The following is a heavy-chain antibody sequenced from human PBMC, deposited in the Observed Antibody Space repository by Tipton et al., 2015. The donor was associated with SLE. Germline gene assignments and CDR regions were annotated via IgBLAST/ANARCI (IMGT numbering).Heavy chain of an antibody. CDR2: IYYSGTT. Sequence: TLSLTCSVSGGSISSYYWSWIRPPPGKGLEWIGYIYYSGTTNYNPSLKSRVTISLDTSKNQFSLKLSSVTAADTAVYYCATKMKIWGEGGSFDYWGQGTLVTVSS. CDR1: GGSISSYY. CDR3: ATKMKIWGEGGSFDY. V-gene: IGHV4-59*01. J-gene: IGHJ4*02. D-gene: IGHD3-16*01.